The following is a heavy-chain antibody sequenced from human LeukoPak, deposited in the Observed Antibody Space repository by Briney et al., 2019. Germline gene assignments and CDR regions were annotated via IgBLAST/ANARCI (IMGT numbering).Heavy chain of an antibody. CDR3: ASKRIAAAPYYYGMDV. D-gene: IGHD6-13*01. V-gene: IGHV3-66*01. CDR2: IYSGGST. CDR1: GFTVSSNY. Sequence: GWSLRLSCAASGFTVSSNYVSWVRQAPGKGLEWVSVIYSGGSTYYADSVKGRFTISRDNSKNTLYLQMNSLRAEDTAVYYCASKRIAAAPYYYGMDVWGQGTTVTVSS. J-gene: IGHJ6*02.